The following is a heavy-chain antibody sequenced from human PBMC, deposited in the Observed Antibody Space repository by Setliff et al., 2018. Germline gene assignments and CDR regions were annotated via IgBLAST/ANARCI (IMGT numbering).Heavy chain of an antibody. J-gene: IGHJ3*02. Sequence: GGSLRLSCAASGFTFSSYAMSWVRQAPGKGLEWVSAISGSGSSAYYADSVKGRFTISRDNPKNTLFLQMNSLRAEDTAVYYCAKASDSSGYYAFDIWGQGTMVTVSS. CDR3: AKASDSSGYYAFDI. CDR2: ISGSGSSA. D-gene: IGHD3-22*01. V-gene: IGHV3-23*01. CDR1: GFTFSSYA.